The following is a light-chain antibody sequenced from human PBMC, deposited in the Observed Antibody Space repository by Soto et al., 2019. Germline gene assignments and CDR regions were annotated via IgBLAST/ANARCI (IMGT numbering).Light chain of an antibody. CDR3: QQYNSYSTT. CDR1: QSISSW. Sequence: MTQSPSTLSASVGDRVTITCRASQSISSWLAWYQQKPGKAPKLLIYDASSLESGVPSRFSGSGSGTEFTLTISSLQPDDFATYYCQQYNSYSTTFGQGTKVEIK. V-gene: IGKV1-5*01. J-gene: IGKJ1*01. CDR2: DAS.